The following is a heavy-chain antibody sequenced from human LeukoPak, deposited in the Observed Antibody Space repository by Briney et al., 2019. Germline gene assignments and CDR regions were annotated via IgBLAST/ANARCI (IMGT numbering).Heavy chain of an antibody. CDR2: INPSGGST. V-gene: IGHV1-46*01. CDR3: ATGQMVYEDYYYYYGMDV. Sequence: ASVKVSCKASGYTFTSYYMHWVRQAPGQGLEWMGIINPSGGSTSYAQKFQGRVTMTRDTSTSTVYMELSSLRSEDTAVYYCATGQMVYEDYYYYYGMDVWGQGTTVTVSS. J-gene: IGHJ6*02. D-gene: IGHD2-8*01. CDR1: GYTFTSYY.